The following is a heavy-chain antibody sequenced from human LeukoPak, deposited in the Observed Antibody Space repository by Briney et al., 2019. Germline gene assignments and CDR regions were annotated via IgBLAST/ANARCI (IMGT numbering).Heavy chain of an antibody. CDR3: ARWGYDTMIAQKAAFDI. D-gene: IGHD3-22*01. Sequence: PGGSLRLSCAASGFTFSSYWMHWVRQAPGKGLVWVSRINSDGSSTSYADSVKGRFTNSRDNDKNTLYLQMNSLRAEDTAVYYCARWGYDTMIAQKAAFDIWGQGTMVTVSS. CDR2: INSDGSST. V-gene: IGHV3-74*01. J-gene: IGHJ3*02. CDR1: GFTFSSYW.